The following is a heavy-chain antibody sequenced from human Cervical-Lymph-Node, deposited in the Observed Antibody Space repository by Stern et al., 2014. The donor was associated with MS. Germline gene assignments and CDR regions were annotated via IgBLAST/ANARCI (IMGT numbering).Heavy chain of an antibody. CDR3: ARTSGSSFYYFGMDV. Sequence: VQLVESGPGLVKPSGTLSLTCTVSGDSISGYYWSWIRQPPGKGLEWIGYIYYSGSTTYNPSLKSRVTISLDTSKIQFSLRLYSVTAADTAVYYCARTSGSSFYYFGMDVWGQGTTVTVSS. D-gene: IGHD1-26*01. V-gene: IGHV4-59*01. J-gene: IGHJ6*02. CDR1: GDSISGYY. CDR2: IYYSGST.